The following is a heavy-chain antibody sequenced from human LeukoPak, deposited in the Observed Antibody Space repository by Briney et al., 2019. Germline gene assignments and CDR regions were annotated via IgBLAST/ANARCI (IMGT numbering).Heavy chain of an antibody. CDR2: ISSSSSYI. CDR3: ARATIFGWFDP. J-gene: IGHJ5*02. Sequence: GGSLRLSCAASGFTFSSYSMNWVRQASGKGLEWVSSISSSSSYIYYADSVKGRFTISRDNAKNSLYLQMNSLRAEDTAVYYCARATIFGWFDPWGQGTLVTVSS. CDR1: GFTFSSYS. V-gene: IGHV3-21*01. D-gene: IGHD3-9*01.